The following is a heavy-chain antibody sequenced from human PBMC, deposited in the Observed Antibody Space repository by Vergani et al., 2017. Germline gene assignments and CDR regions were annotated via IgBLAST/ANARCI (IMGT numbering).Heavy chain of an antibody. CDR1: GGTFSSYA. CDR2: IIPIFVTA. V-gene: IGHV1-69*06. Sequence: QVQLVQSGAEVKKPGSSVKVSCKASGGTFSSYAISWVRQAPGQGLEWMGGIIPIFVTANYAQKCQGRVTLTADKSTSTAYMEPSSLRAEDTAVYYCARTTTGRKGDYYYGMDVWGQGTTVTVSS. J-gene: IGHJ6*02. CDR3: ARTTTGRKGDYYYGMDV. D-gene: IGHD1-26*01.